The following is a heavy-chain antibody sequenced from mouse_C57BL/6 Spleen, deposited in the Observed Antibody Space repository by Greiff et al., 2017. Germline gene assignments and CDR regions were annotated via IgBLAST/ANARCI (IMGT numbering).Heavy chain of an antibody. Sequence: QVQLQQPGTELVKPGASVKLSCKASGYTFTSYWMHWVKQRPGQGLEWIGNINPSNGGTNYNEKFKSKATLTVDKSSSTPYLQLSRLTSEDSAVYYVALTTVVAYWYCDDWGKGTTVTVSS. V-gene: IGHV1-53*01. CDR3: ALTTVVAYWYCDD. CDR2: INPSNGGT. D-gene: IGHD1-1*01. CDR1: GYTFTSYW. J-gene: IGHJ1*03.